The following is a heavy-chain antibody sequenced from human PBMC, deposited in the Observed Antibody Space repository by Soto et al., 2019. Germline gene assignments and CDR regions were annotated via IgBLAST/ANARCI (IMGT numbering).Heavy chain of an antibody. CDR3: ARDGVGPFDY. CDR1: GGSVSSYQ. J-gene: IGHJ4*02. CDR2: TSYSGNT. V-gene: IGHV4-59*02. D-gene: IGHD1-26*01. Sequence: PSETLSLTCTISGGSVSSYQWSWIRQPPGKGLEWIGLTSYSGNTVYNPSLKSRVAFSVDTSKNHFSLTLTSVTAAATAVYYCARDGVGPFDYWGKGTLVTVSS.